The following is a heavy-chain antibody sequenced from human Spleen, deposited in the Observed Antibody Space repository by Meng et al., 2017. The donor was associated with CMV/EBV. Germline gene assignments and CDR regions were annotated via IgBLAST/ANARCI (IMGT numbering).Heavy chain of an antibody. CDR2: ISSSGSTI. D-gene: IGHD5-12*01. CDR3: ARATLGYAFDI. CDR1: GFTFSDYY. Sequence: GESLKISCAASGFTFSDYYMSWIRQAPGKGLEWVSYISSSGSTIYYADSVKGRFTISRDNAKNSLYLQMNSLRAEDTAVYYCARATLGYAFDIWGQGTMVTVSS. V-gene: IGHV3-11*01. J-gene: IGHJ3*02.